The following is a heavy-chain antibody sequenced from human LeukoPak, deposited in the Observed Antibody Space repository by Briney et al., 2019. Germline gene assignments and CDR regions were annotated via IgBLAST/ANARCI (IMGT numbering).Heavy chain of an antibody. Sequence: GGSLRLSCAASGFTFSDYYMSWIRQAPGKGLEWVSYISSSGSTIYYADSVKGRFTISRDNAKNSLYLQMNSLRAEDTAVYYCARLRGYCSSTSCYIDYWGQGTLVTVSS. V-gene: IGHV3-11*01. D-gene: IGHD2-2*02. CDR3: ARLRGYCSSTSCYIDY. CDR1: GFTFSDYY. J-gene: IGHJ4*02. CDR2: ISSSGSTI.